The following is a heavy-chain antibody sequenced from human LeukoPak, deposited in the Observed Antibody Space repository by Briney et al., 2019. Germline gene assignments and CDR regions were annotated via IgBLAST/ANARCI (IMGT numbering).Heavy chain of an antibody. D-gene: IGHD4-11*01. Sequence: LSLTCTVSGGSISSSRYYWGWVRQAPGKGLEWVSYISDSGTTIYYADSVRGRFTISRDNAKNSMYLQMNSLRAEDTAVYYCARDPNSWHYYYMDVWGKGTTVTVSS. J-gene: IGHJ6*03. V-gene: IGHV3-48*03. CDR1: GGSISSSRY. CDR2: ISDSGTTI. CDR3: ARDPNSWHYYYMDV.